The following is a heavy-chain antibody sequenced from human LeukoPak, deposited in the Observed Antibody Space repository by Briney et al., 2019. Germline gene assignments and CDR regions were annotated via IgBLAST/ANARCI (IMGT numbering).Heavy chain of an antibody. J-gene: IGHJ4*02. Sequence: PGGSLSLSCAASGFTFSHYAMSWVRQAPGKGLEWVSGMSGTSSVTHYADSVKGRFTISRDNSNNTLYLQMNSLRAEDTAVYYCAKDSLPGVASAGTLYWGQGILVTVSS. D-gene: IGHD6-13*01. CDR3: AKDSLPGVASAGTLY. V-gene: IGHV3-23*01. CDR1: GFTFSHYA. CDR2: MSGTSSVT.